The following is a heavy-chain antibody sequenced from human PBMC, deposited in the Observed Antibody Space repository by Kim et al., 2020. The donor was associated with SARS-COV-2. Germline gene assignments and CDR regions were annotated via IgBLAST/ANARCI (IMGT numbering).Heavy chain of an antibody. Sequence: NDNPSTKSRVTISVDTSKNQFSLKLTSVTAADTAVYYCARRRGVPNGMDVWGQGTTVTVSS. D-gene: IGHD2-2*01. V-gene: IGHV4-59*08. CDR3: ARRRGVPNGMDV. J-gene: IGHJ6*02.